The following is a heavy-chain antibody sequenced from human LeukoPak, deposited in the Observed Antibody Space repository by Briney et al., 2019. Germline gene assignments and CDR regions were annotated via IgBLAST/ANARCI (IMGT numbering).Heavy chain of an antibody. V-gene: IGHV4-4*07. J-gene: IGHJ5*02. CDR3: ARAGYYDILTGYPPSNWFDP. D-gene: IGHD3-9*01. Sequence: SETLSLTCTVSGGSISSYYWSWIRQPAGKGLEWIGRIYTSGSTDYNPSLKSRVTMSVDTSKNQFSLKLSSVTAADTAVYYCARAGYYDILTGYPPSNWFDPWGQGTLVTVSS. CDR2: IYTSGST. CDR1: GGSISSYY.